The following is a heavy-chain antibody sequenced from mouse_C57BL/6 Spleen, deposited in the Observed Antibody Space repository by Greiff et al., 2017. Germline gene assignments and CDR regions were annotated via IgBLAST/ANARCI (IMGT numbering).Heavy chain of an antibody. V-gene: IGHV1-50*01. D-gene: IGHD1-1*01. Sequence: QVQLQQPGAELVKPGASVKLSCKASGYTFTSYWMQWVKQRPGQGLEWIGEIDPSDSYTNYNQKFKGKATLTVDKSSSTAFRQLSSLTSEDSAVYYCARSHYGSSRYYFDYWGQGTTLTVSS. CDR1: GYTFTSYW. CDR2: IDPSDSYT. CDR3: ARSHYGSSRYYFDY. J-gene: IGHJ2*01.